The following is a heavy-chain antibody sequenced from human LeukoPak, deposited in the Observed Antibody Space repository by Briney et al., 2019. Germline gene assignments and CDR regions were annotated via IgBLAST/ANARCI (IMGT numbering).Heavy chain of an antibody. CDR2: ITGGGDTT. CDR1: GFTFSSYW. Sequence: PGGSLRLSCAASGFTFSSYWMHWVRQAPGKGLEWVSAITGGGDTTYYADSVKGRFTISRDNSKNTLYLQMNNLRAEDTAIYYCAKAANYDILTGYYLDYWGQGTLVTVSS. D-gene: IGHD3-9*01. V-gene: IGHV3-23*01. J-gene: IGHJ4*02. CDR3: AKAANYDILTGYYLDY.